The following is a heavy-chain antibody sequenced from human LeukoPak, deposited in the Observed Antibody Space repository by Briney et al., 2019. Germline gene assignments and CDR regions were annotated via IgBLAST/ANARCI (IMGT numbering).Heavy chain of an antibody. V-gene: IGHV4-59*08. CDR3: ATHISLGYCSSTSCYRERDV. D-gene: IGHD2-2*02. CDR2: IYYSGST. CDR1: GGSISSYY. Sequence: SETLSLTCTVSGGSISSYYWNWIRQPPGKGLEWIGYIYYSGSTSYSPSLKSRVTISVDTSKNQFSLKLSSVTAADTAVYYCATHISLGYCSSTSCYRERDVWGKGTTVTVSS. J-gene: IGHJ6*04.